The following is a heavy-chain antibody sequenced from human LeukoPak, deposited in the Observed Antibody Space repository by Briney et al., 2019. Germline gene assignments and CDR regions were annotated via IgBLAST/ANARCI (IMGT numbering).Heavy chain of an antibody. CDR1: GGTFTSYA. CDR3: ARDSGPLDVAYCGGDCYSVGFFDY. J-gene: IGHJ4*02. V-gene: IGHV1-69*13. CDR2: IIPIFGTA. Sequence: SVKVSCKASGGTFTSYAISWVRQAPGQGLEWMGGIIPIFGTANYAQKFQGRVTITADESTSTAYMELSSLRSEDTAVYYCARDSGPLDVAYCGGDCYSVGFFDYWGQGTLVTVSS. D-gene: IGHD2-21*01.